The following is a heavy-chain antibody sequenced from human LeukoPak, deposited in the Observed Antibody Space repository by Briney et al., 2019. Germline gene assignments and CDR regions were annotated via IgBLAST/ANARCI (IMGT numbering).Heavy chain of an antibody. D-gene: IGHD2-2*03. J-gene: IGHJ4*02. CDR2: SSSNGGST. Sequence: AGGSLRLSCSPSGFTFSIYAMHWVRQAPGKGLEYVSASSSNGGSTYYADSVKVRFTISRDNAKKSLYLQMNSLRDEDTAVYYCERDFGYSDYWGQGTLVTVSS. CDR3: ERDFGYSDY. V-gene: IGHV3-64*04. CDR1: GFTFSIYA.